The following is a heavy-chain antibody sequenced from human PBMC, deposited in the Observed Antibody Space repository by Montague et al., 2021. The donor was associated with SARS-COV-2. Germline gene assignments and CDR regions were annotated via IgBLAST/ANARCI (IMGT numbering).Heavy chain of an antibody. CDR3: APRVGASYHLDY. CDR1: GFTISSYA. J-gene: IGHJ4*02. D-gene: IGHD3-16*01. CDR2: ISGSGST. V-gene: IGHV3-23*01. Sequence: SLRLSCAVSGFTISSYAMSWVRQPPGKGLEWVSAISGSGSTYYADSVKGRFTITRDNSKNTLYLQVNSLRAEDTAVYYCAPRVGASYHLDYWGQGTLVTVSS.